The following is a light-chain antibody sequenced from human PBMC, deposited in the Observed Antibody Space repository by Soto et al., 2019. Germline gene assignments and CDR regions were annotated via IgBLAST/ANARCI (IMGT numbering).Light chain of an antibody. Sequence: EIVLTQSPVTLSLSPGERATLSCRASQSVSSYLAWYQQKPGQAPRLLIYDASNRATGIPARFSGSGSGTEFTLTISSLQSDDFGFYYCKYYNREPQLVFGGGTKLEI. CDR2: DAS. J-gene: IGKJ4*01. V-gene: IGKV3-11*01. CDR3: KYYNREPQLV. CDR1: QSVSSY.